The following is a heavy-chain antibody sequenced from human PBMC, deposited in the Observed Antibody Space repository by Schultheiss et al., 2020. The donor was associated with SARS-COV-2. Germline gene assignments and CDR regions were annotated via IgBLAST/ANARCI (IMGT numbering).Heavy chain of an antibody. CDR3: ASVDGYNVDY. Sequence: ASVKVSCKASGYTFTSYDVNWVRQATGQGLEWMGWMNPNSGNTGYAQKFQGRVTLTRDTSISTAYMDLISLRSEDTAVYYCASVDGYNVDYWGQGTLVTVSS. CDR2: MNPNSGNT. CDR1: GYTFTSYD. J-gene: IGHJ4*02. D-gene: IGHD5-24*01. V-gene: IGHV1-8*01.